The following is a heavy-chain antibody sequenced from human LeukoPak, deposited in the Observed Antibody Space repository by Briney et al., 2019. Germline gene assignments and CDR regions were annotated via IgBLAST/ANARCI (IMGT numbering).Heavy chain of an antibody. CDR3: ARGSADDFWSGYSPNWFDP. J-gene: IGHJ5*02. V-gene: IGHV4-38-2*01. CDR2: IYHSGST. CDR1: GYSISSGCY. D-gene: IGHD3-3*01. Sequence: SETLSLTCAVSGYSISSGCYWVWIRQPPGKGLEWIGSIYHSGSTYYNPSLKSRVTISVDTSKNQFSLKLSSVTAADTAVYYCARGSADDFWSGYSPNWFDPWGQGTLVTVSS.